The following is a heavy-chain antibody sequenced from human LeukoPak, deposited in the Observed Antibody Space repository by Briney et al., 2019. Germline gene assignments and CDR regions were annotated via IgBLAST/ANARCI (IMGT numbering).Heavy chain of an antibody. CDR2: ISAYNGNT. J-gene: IGHJ5*02. Sequence: ASVKVSCKASGYTFTSYGISWVRQAPGQGLEWMGWISAYNGNTNYAQKLQGRVTMTTDTSTSTAYMELRSLRSDDTAVYYCARDTESTAMVTNWFDPWGQGTLVTVSS. D-gene: IGHD5-18*01. V-gene: IGHV1-18*01. CDR1: GYTFTSYG. CDR3: ARDTESTAMVTNWFDP.